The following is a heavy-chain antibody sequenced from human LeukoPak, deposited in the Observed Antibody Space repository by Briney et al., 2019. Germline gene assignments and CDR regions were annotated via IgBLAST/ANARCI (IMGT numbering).Heavy chain of an antibody. CDR2: IYTSGST. CDR3: ARGVDTAMVSGGYNWFEP. Sequence: SETLSLTCSVSGDSISSYYWNWIRQSAGKGLEWIGRIYTSGSTNYNPSLESRVTMSLDTSRNQFSLNLTSVTAADTAGYYCARGVDTAMVSGGYNWFEPWGQGIEVLVSS. V-gene: IGHV4-4*07. D-gene: IGHD5-18*01. J-gene: IGHJ5*02. CDR1: GDSISSYY.